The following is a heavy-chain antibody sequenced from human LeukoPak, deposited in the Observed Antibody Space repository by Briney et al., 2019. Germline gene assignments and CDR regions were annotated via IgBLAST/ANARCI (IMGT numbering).Heavy chain of an antibody. J-gene: IGHJ4*02. CDR2: ISSSGSTI. V-gene: IGHV3-48*03. Sequence: GGSLRLSCAASGFTFSSYEMNWVRQAPGKGLEWVSYISSSGSTIYYADSVKGRFTISRDNAKNSLYLQMNSLRAEDTAVYYCARGALEWLLSYYFDHWGQGTLVTVSS. D-gene: IGHD3-3*01. CDR1: GFTFSSYE. CDR3: ARGALEWLLSYYFDH.